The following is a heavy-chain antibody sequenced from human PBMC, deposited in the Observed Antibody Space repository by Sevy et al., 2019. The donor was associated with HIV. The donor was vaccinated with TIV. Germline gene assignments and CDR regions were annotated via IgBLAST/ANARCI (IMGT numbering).Heavy chain of an antibody. J-gene: IGHJ5*02. Sequence: GGSLRLSCAASGFTFSSYSMNWVRQAPGKGLEWVSSISGSSSYIYYADSVKGRFTISRDNAKNSLFLQMNSLRAEDTAVYYCARREAGDYYGSGSYYNRWFDPWGQGTLVIVSS. V-gene: IGHV3-21*01. CDR2: ISGSSSYI. CDR1: GFTFSSYS. D-gene: IGHD3-10*01. CDR3: ARREAGDYYGSGSYYNRWFDP.